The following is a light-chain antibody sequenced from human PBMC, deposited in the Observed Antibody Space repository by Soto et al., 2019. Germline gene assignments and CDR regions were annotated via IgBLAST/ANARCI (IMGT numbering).Light chain of an antibody. CDR1: SSDVGGYNY. V-gene: IGLV2-8*01. CDR3: CSHVGTNSYV. CDR2: EVY. Sequence: QSVLTQPPSASGSPGQSVTISCTGTSSDVGGYNYVSWYQHHPGKAPKLIIYEVYKRPSGVPDRFSGSKSGNTAALTVSGLQAEDEADYYFCSHVGTNSYVFGTGTKVTVL. J-gene: IGLJ1*01.